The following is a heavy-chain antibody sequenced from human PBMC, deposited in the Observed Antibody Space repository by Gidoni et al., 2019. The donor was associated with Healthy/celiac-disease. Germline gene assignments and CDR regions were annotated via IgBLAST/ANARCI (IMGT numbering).Heavy chain of an antibody. CDR2: IWYDGSNK. CDR3: ARWGPLAAVDY. D-gene: IGHD6-13*01. CDR1: GFTFSSYG. J-gene: IGHJ4*02. V-gene: IGHV3-33*01. Sequence: QVQLVESGGGVVQPGRSLRLSCAASGFTFSSYGMHWVRQAPGKGLEWVAVIWYDGSNKYYADSVKGRFTISRDNSKNTLYLQMNSLRAEDTAVYYCARWGPLAAVDYWGQGTLVTVSS.